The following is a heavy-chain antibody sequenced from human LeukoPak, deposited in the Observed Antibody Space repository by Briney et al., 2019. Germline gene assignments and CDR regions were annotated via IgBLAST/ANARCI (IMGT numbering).Heavy chain of an antibody. Sequence: PSETLSLICTVSGASIGSYYWSWTRQPPGKGLEWIGDIYYSGSIKYNPSLKSRVTMSVDTSKNQFSLKLSSVTAADTAIYYCARENPSGYYNRPIDYWGQGTLVTVSS. CDR1: GASIGSYY. D-gene: IGHD3-22*01. J-gene: IGHJ4*02. CDR2: IYYSGSI. CDR3: ARENPSGYYNRPIDY. V-gene: IGHV4-59*01.